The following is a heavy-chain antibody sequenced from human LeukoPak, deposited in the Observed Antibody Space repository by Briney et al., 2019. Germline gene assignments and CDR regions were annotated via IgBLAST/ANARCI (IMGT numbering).Heavy chain of an antibody. V-gene: IGHV4-39*07. CDR1: GGSISSSSYY. D-gene: IGHD6-6*01. Sequence: SETLSLTCTVSGGSISSSSYYWGWIRQPPGKGLEWIGSIYYSGSTYYNPSLKSRVTISVYTSKNQFSLKLSSVTAADTAVYYCARGIIAARTFDYWGQGTLVTVSS. CDR2: IYYSGST. CDR3: ARGIIAARTFDY. J-gene: IGHJ4*02.